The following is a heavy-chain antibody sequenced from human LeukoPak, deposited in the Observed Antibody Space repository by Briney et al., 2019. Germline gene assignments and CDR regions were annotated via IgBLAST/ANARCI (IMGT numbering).Heavy chain of an antibody. CDR2: IVPMFGIA. V-gene: IGHV1-69*05. D-gene: IGHD5-24*01. CDR1: GGTFITYG. CDR3: AAAAIRDENNYFDY. Sequence: SVKVSCKASGGTFITYGINWVRQAPGQGLEWMGGIVPMFGIANYAQKFQGRVTITTDESSTTAYMELSSLRSEDTAAYYCAAAAIRDENNYFDYWGQGTLVPVSS. J-gene: IGHJ4*02.